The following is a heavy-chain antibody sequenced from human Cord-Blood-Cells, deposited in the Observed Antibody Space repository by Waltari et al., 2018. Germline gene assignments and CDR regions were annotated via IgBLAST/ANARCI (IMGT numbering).Heavy chain of an antibody. D-gene: IGHD2-2*01. J-gene: IGHJ2*01. V-gene: IGHV4-4*02. CDR2: IYHSGST. CDR3: ARWRRYCSSTSCSKNWYFDL. Sequence: QVQLQESGPGLVKPSGTLALTCAVSGGPISSSTWWSWVRQPSGRGREWIGEIYHSGSTNYSPSLKSRVTISVDKSKNQFSLKLSSVTAADTAVYYCARWRRYCSSTSCSKNWYFDLWGRGTLVTVSS. CDR1: GGPISSSTW.